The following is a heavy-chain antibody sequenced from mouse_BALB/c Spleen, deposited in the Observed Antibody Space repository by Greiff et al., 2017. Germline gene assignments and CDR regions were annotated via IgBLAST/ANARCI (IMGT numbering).Heavy chain of an antibody. V-gene: IGHV5-2*03. CDR1: EYEFPSHD. J-gene: IGHJ2*01. Sequence: EVKLMESGGGLVQPGESLKLSCESNEYEFPSHDMSWVRKTPEKRLELVAAINSDGGSTYYPDTMERRFIISRDNTKKTLYLQMSSLKSEDTAMYYCTRGPLYYGSSLAHYFDYWGQGTTLTVSS. CDR2: INSDGGST. CDR3: TRGPLYYGSSLAHYFDY. D-gene: IGHD1-1*01.